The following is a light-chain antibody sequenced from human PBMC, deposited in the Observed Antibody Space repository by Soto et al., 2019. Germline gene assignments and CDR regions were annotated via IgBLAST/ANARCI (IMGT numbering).Light chain of an antibody. CDR2: AAS. J-gene: IGKJ1*01. CDR1: QSISSY. V-gene: IGKV1-39*01. CDR3: QQSYSTPQT. Sequence: DIQMTQSPSSLSASVGDRVTITCRASQSISSYLNWYQQKPGKAPKLLIYAASSLQSGVPPRFSGSGSGTDFPLTISSLQPEDFATYYCQQSYSTPQTFGQGTKVEIK.